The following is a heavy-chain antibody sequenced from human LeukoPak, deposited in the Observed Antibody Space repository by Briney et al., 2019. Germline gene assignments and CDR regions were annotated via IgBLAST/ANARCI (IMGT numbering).Heavy chain of an antibody. V-gene: IGHV4-34*01. D-gene: IGHD6-19*01. CDR3: TKATQWLAFDY. J-gene: IGHJ4*02. Sequence: SETLSLTCAVYGGSFSGYYWSWIRQPPGKGLEWIGEINHSGSTNYNPSLKSRVTISVDTSKNQFSLKLSSVTAADTAVYYCTKATQWLAFDYWGRGTLVTVSS. CDR1: GGSFSGYY. CDR2: INHSGST.